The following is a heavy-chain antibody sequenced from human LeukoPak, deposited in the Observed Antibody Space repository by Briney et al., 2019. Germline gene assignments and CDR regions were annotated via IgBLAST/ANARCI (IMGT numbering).Heavy chain of an antibody. Sequence: GGSLRLSCVVSGFTVSDNYMSWVRQAPGKGLEWVSAFYSGGNTYYTGSVKGRFIISRDSSKNTLYLQMNNLRPEDTAMYYCAKFPSSGWLDYWGQGTLVTVSS. CDR2: FYSGGNT. D-gene: IGHD6-19*01. CDR1: GFTVSDNY. V-gene: IGHV3-53*01. J-gene: IGHJ4*02. CDR3: AKFPSSGWLDY.